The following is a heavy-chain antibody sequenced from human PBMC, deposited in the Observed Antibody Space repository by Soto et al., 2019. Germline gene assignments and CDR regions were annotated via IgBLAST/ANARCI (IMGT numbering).Heavy chain of an antibody. J-gene: IGHJ6*02. CDR2: IWYDGSNK. V-gene: IGHV3-33*01. CDR1: GFTFSSYG. CDR3: ARDQAGTTAYYYYYGMDV. Sequence: PGGSLRLSCAASGFTFSSYGMHWVRQAPGKGLEWVAVIWYDGSNKYYADSVKGRFTISRDNSKNTLYLQMNSLRAEDTAVYYCARDQAGTTAYYYYYGMDVWGQGTTVTVSS. D-gene: IGHD1-7*01.